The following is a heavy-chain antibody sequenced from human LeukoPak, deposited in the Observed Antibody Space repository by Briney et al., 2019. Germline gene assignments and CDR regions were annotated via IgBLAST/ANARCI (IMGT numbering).Heavy chain of an antibody. CDR2: IYYSGST. CDR3: ARDLCSGGSCYPGWLDP. D-gene: IGHD2-15*01. V-gene: IGHV4-59*01. Sequence: TTSETLSLTCTVSGDSISSYYWSWIRQPPGKGLEWIGYIYYSGSTIYNPSLNSRVTMSVDTSKNQFSLKLSSVTPADTAVYYCARDLCSGGSCYPGWLDPWGQGTLVTVSS. J-gene: IGHJ5*02. CDR1: GDSISSYY.